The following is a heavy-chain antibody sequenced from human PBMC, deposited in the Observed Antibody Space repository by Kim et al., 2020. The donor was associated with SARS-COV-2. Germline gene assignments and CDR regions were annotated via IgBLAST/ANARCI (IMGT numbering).Heavy chain of an antibody. CDR1: GGSFSGYY. V-gene: IGHV4-34*01. CDR2: INHSGST. D-gene: IGHD6-19*01. CDR3: ARGGITPALQYSSGWYGLALY. Sequence: SETLSLTCAVYGGSFSGYYWSWIRQPPGKGLEWIGEINHSGSTNYNPSLKSRVTISVDTSKNQFSLKLSSVTAADTAVYYCARGGITPALQYSSGWYGLALYWGQGTLVTVSS. J-gene: IGHJ4*02.